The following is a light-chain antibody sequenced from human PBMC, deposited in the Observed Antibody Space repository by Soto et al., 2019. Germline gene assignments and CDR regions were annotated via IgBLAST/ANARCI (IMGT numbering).Light chain of an antibody. J-gene: IGKJ1*01. V-gene: IGKV1-39*01. CDR1: QSMSNY. CDR2: AAS. Sequence: DIQMTQSPSSLSASVGDRVTITCRAGQSMSNYLNWYQHKAGKAPKLLIYAASRLQGGVPSRFSGSGSGTDFTLTITSLQPEDFATYYCHQSYSTPPTFGQGTKVEIK. CDR3: HQSYSTPPT.